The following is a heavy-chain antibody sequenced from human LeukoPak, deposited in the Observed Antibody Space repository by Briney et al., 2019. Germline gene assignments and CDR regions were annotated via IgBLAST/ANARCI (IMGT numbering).Heavy chain of an antibody. CDR2: FDPDDGKT. J-gene: IGHJ5*02. D-gene: IGHD3-3*01. CDR3: ARGLEWLTRRHTWFDP. CDR1: GYTLTELS. V-gene: IGHV1-24*01. Sequence: GASVKVSCKVSGYTLTELSMHWVRQTPEKGLEWMGGFDPDDGKTIYAQGFQGRVTMTEDTSTSTAYMELRSLRSDDTAVYYCARGLEWLTRRHTWFDPWGQGTLVTVSS.